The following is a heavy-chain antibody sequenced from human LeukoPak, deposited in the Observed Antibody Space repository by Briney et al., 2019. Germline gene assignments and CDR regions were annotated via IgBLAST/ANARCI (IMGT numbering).Heavy chain of an antibody. V-gene: IGHV4-39*07. Sequence: PSETLSLTCTVSGGSISSSSYYWGWIRQPPGKGLEWIGEIYHSGSTNYNPSLKSRVTISVDKSKNQFSLKLSSVTAADTAVYYCARDPEYYYDSSGYSPSDYWGQGTLVTVSS. CDR1: GGSISSSSYY. J-gene: IGHJ4*02. D-gene: IGHD3-22*01. CDR2: IYHSGST. CDR3: ARDPEYYYDSSGYSPSDY.